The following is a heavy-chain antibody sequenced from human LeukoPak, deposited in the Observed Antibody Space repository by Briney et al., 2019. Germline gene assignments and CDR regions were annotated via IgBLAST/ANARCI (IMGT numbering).Heavy chain of an antibody. J-gene: IGHJ6*03. D-gene: IGHD4-17*01. CDR2: INWNGGST. Sequence: GGSLRLSCAASGFTFDDYGMSWVRQAPGKGLEWVSGINWNGGSTGYADSVKGRFTISRDNAKNSLYLQMNSLRAEDTALYYCARGLYGDYDYYYYMDVWGKGTTVTVSS. V-gene: IGHV3-20*04. CDR3: ARGLYGDYDYYYYMDV. CDR1: GFTFDDYG.